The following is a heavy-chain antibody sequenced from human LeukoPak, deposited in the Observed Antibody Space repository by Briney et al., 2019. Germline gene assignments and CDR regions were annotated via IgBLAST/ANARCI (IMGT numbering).Heavy chain of an antibody. D-gene: IGHD3-10*01. Sequence: AASVKVSCKASGYTFTSYAMNWVRQAPGQGLEWMGWINTNTGNPTYAQGFTGRFVFSLDTSVSTAYLQVGSLKAEDTAVYYCARDYYGSSYDAFDIWGQGTMVTVSS. J-gene: IGHJ3*02. CDR2: INTNTGNP. V-gene: IGHV7-4-1*01. CDR1: GYTFTSYA. CDR3: ARDYYGSSYDAFDI.